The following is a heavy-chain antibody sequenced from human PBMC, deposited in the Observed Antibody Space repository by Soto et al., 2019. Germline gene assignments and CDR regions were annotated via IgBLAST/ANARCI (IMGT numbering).Heavy chain of an antibody. V-gene: IGHV3-9*01. Sequence: EVQLVESGGGLVQPGRSLRLSCAASGFTFDDYAMHWVRQAPGKGLEWVSGISWNSGSIGYADSVKGRFTISRDNAKNSLYLQMNSLRAEDTALYYCAKAYSSGYYYEFYYFDYWGQGTLVTVSS. CDR1: GFTFDDYA. J-gene: IGHJ4*02. CDR3: AKAYSSGYYYEFYYFDY. CDR2: ISWNSGSI. D-gene: IGHD3-22*01.